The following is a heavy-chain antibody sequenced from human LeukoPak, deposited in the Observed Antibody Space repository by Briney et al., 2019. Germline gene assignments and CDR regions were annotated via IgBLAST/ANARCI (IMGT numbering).Heavy chain of an antibody. J-gene: IGHJ1*01. CDR1: GFTFSNYA. CDR3: AMGATSWSGYSFPKIFQH. CDR2: ISGSGSSI. Sequence: GGSLRLSCAASGFTFSNYAVNWIRQAPGKGLKWVSVISGSGSSIYYTDSVKGRFTISRDNSKNTLYPQMNSLRAEDTAVYYCAMGATSWSGYSFPKIFQHWGRGTLVTVSS. V-gene: IGHV3-23*01. D-gene: IGHD3-3*01.